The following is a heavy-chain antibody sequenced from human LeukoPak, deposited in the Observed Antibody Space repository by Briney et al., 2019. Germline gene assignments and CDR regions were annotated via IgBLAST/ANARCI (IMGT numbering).Heavy chain of an antibody. Sequence: PSETLSLTCTVSGGSISSSSYYWGWIRQPPGKGLEWIGSIYYSGSTYYNPSLKSRVTISVDTSKNQFPLKLSSVTAADTAVYYCARVTGYSSGWYVGYWGQGTLVTVSS. D-gene: IGHD6-19*01. J-gene: IGHJ4*02. CDR2: IYYSGST. CDR3: ARVTGYSSGWYVGY. V-gene: IGHV4-39*01. CDR1: GGSISSSSYY.